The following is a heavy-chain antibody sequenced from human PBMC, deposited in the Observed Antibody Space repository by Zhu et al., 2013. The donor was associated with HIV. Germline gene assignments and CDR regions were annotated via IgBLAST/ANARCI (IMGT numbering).Heavy chain of an antibody. D-gene: IGHD3-22*01. J-gene: IGHJ3*02. CDR2: IFYNGGT. CDR1: GDSIRSYY. CDR3: ASRSYFHSTGYFYLDAFDI. V-gene: IGHV4-59*01. Sequence: QVQLQESGPGLVKPSETLSLTCTVSGDSIRSYYWSWIRQPPGKGLEWIGYIFYNGGTNYNPSLKSRVTISLDTSKNQFSLELSSVTAADTAVYYCASRSYFHSTGYFYLDAFDIWGQGTMVTVSS.